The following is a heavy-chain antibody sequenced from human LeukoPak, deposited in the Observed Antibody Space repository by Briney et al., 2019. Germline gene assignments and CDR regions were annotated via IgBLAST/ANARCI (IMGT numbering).Heavy chain of an antibody. J-gene: IGHJ3*02. V-gene: IGHV1-2*06. D-gene: IGHD3-10*01. Sequence: ASVKVSCKASGYIFTGQYIHWVRQAPGQGLEWMGRINPENGGTDYAKKFKGRVAMTRETSISTAYMDLTRLRSDDSAVYHCARDRGWDAFDIWGQGTLVTVSS. CDR3: ARDRGWDAFDI. CDR1: GYIFTGQY. CDR2: INPENGGT.